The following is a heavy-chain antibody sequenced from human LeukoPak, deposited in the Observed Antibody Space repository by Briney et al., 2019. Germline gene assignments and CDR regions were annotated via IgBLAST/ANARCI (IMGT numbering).Heavy chain of an antibody. Sequence: PSETLSLTCTVSGGSISSYYWSWIRHPPGKGLEWIGSIYYSGSTYYNPSLKSRVTISVDTSKNQFSLKLSSVTAADTAVYYCARGDCSGGSCYLFDYWGQGALVTVSS. CDR1: GGSISSYY. CDR2: IYYSGST. J-gene: IGHJ4*02. D-gene: IGHD2-15*01. CDR3: ARGDCSGGSCYLFDY. V-gene: IGHV4-59*05.